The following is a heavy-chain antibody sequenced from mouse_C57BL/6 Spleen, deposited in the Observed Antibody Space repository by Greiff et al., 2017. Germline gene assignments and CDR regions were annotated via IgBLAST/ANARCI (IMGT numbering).Heavy chain of an antibody. Sequence: QVQLQQSGAELARPGASVKLSCKASGYTFTSYGISWVKQRTGQGLEWIGEIYPRSGNTYYNEKFKGKATLTADKSSSTAYMELRSLTSEDSAVYFCARWRNDYYAMDYWGQGTAVTGSS. CDR2: IYPRSGNT. J-gene: IGHJ4*01. V-gene: IGHV1-81*01. CDR3: ARWRNDYYAMDY. CDR1: GYTFTSYG.